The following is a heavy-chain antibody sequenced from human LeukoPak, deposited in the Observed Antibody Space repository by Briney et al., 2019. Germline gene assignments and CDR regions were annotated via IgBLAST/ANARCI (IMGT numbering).Heavy chain of an antibody. J-gene: IGHJ5*02. Sequence: GGSLRLSCAASGLTFSSYSMNWVRQAPGKGLEWVSSISSSSSYIYYADSVKGRFTISRDNAKNSLYLQMNSLRAEDTAVYYCARDSSTSCYRCWFDPWGQGTLVTVSS. V-gene: IGHV3-21*01. CDR1: GLTFSSYS. CDR3: ARDSSTSCYRCWFDP. CDR2: ISSSSSYI. D-gene: IGHD2-2*01.